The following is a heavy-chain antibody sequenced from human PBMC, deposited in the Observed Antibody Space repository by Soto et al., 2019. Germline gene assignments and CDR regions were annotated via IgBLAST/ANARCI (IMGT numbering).Heavy chain of an antibody. J-gene: IGHJ3*02. CDR3: ARQPSRGVLRYFDWFRSDAFDI. CDR1: GCSMRPTRYY. CDR2: IYYSGST. Sequence: LSLTYPVHGCSMRPTRYYWVWICQPTGKGLEWIGSIYYSGSTYYTPSLKSRVTISVDTSKNQFSLKLSSVTAADTAVYYCARQPSRGVLRYFDWFRSDAFDIWGQGTMVT. V-gene: IGHV4-39*01. D-gene: IGHD3-9*01.